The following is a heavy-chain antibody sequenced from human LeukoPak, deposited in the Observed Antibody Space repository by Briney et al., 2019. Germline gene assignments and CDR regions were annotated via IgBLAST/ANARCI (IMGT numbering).Heavy chain of an antibody. Sequence: GGSLRLSCAASGFTFSNYAMSWVRQAPGKGPEWVSVTSGSGGSTYYADSVKGRFTISSDNSKNTLYLQMNSLRVEDTAVYYCAKGSSVWFGELLLEFWGQGTLVTVSS. V-gene: IGHV3-23*01. D-gene: IGHD3-10*01. CDR3: AKGSSVWFGELLLEF. J-gene: IGHJ4*02. CDR2: TSGSGGST. CDR1: GFTFSNYA.